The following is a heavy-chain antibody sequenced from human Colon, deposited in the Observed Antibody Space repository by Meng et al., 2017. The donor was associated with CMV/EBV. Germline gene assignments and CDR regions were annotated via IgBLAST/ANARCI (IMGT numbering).Heavy chain of an antibody. CDR2: IVTTGSAV. CDR3: ATSMAGTRYGMDV. D-gene: IGHD6-19*01. Sequence: GESLKISCAASGFTFSSYGMNWVRQAPGRGLEWVASIVTTGSAVYYADSGKGRFTISRDNAKNTLYLQVNSLRAEDTAVYFCATSMAGTRYGMDVWGQGTTVTVSS. CDR1: GFTFSSYG. V-gene: IGHV3-21*01. J-gene: IGHJ6*02.